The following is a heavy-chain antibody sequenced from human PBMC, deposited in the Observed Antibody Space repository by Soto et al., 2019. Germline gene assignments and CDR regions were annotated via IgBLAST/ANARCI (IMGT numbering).Heavy chain of an antibody. Sequence: ASVKVSCKASGGTFSSYAISWVRQAPGQGLEWMGGIIPIFGTANYAQKFQGRVTITADESTSTAYMELSSLRSEDTAVYYCARVHDSSGYKAYYFDYWGRGTLVTVSS. J-gene: IGHJ4*02. CDR3: ARVHDSSGYKAYYFDY. CDR1: GGTFSSYA. D-gene: IGHD3-22*01. CDR2: IIPIFGTA. V-gene: IGHV1-69*13.